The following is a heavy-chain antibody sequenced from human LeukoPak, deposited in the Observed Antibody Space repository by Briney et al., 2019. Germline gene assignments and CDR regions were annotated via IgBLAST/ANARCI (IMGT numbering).Heavy chain of an antibody. CDR1: GYTFTSYY. CDR3: ARGSPPLRWSSGWSTYFDY. J-gene: IGHJ4*02. D-gene: IGHD6-19*01. CDR2: INPSGGST. Sequence: ASVKVSCKASGYTFTSYYMHWVRQAPGQGLEWTGIINPSGGSTSYAQKFQGRVTMTRDTSTSTVYMELSSLRSEDTAVYYCARGSPPLRWSSGWSTYFDYWGQGTLVTVSS. V-gene: IGHV1-46*01.